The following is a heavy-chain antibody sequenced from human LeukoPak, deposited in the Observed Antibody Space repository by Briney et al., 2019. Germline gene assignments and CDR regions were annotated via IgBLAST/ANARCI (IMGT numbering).Heavy chain of an antibody. J-gene: IGHJ3*02. CDR2: IIPILGIA. Sequence: ASVKVSCKASGGTFSSYAISWVRQAPGQGLEWMGRIIPILGIANYAQKFQGRVTITADKSTSTAYMELSSLRSEDTAVYYCGAVDFGGAFDIWGQGTMVTVSS. D-gene: IGHD3-10*01. CDR3: GAVDFGGAFDI. CDR1: GGTFSSYA. V-gene: IGHV1-69*04.